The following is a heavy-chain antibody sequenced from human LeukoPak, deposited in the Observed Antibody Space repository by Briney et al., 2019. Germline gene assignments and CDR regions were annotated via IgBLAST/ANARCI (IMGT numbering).Heavy chain of an antibody. CDR3: ARAADYGDSPDY. D-gene: IGHD4-17*01. CDR1: GYTFTSYG. CDR2: ISAYNGNT. Sequence: ASVKVSCKASGYTFTSYGISWVRQAPGQGLEWMGWISAYNGNTNYAQKLQGRVTMTTDTSTSTAYMELRSLRPDDTAVYYCARAADYGDSPDYWGQGTLVTVPA. J-gene: IGHJ4*02. V-gene: IGHV1-18*01.